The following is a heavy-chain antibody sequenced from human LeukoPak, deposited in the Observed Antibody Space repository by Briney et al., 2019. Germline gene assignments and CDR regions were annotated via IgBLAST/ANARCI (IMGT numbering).Heavy chain of an antibody. D-gene: IGHD6-6*01. J-gene: IGHJ4*02. V-gene: IGHV1-18*01. CDR3: ARFGGLYSSPSRWLTN. CDR1: GYTFSSYG. CDR2: ISLHNGNA. Sequence: ASGKVSCKASGYTFSSYGISWVRQAPGQGLEWMGWISLHNGNAIYVQKFQGRLTMTTDTSTNTASMELRSLRADDTAVYYCARFGGLYSSPSRWLTNWGQGILVIVSS.